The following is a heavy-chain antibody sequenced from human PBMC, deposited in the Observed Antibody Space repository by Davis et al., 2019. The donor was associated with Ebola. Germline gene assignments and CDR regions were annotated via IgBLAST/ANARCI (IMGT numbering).Heavy chain of an antibody. D-gene: IGHD3-22*01. CDR2: IYSGGST. J-gene: IGHJ3*02. V-gene: IGHV3-66*02. CDR1: GFSVSSNY. Sequence: GESLKISCAASGFSVSSNYMSWVRQAPGKGLEWVSVIYSGGSTHYADSVKGRFTISRDNSKNTLYLQMNSLRAEDTAVYYCARGRDDSSGYYKYAFDIWGQGTMVTVSS. CDR3: ARGRDDSSGYYKYAFDI.